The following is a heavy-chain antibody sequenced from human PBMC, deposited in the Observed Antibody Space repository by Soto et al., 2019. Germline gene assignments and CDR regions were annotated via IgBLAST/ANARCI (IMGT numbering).Heavy chain of an antibody. J-gene: IGHJ4*02. V-gene: IGHV3-30*18. D-gene: IGHD6-13*01. CDR3: AKDLKGSSWAPGY. Sequence: GGSLRLSCAASGFTFSSYGMHWVRQAPGKGLEWVAVISYDGSNKYYADSVKGRFTISRDNSKNTLYLQMNSLRAEDTAVYYCAKDLKGSSWAPGYWGQGTLVTVSS. CDR2: ISYDGSNK. CDR1: GFTFSSYG.